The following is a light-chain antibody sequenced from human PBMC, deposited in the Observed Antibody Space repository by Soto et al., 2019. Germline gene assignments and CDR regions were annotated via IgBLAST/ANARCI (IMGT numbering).Light chain of an antibody. V-gene: IGLV2-8*01. CDR1: SSDVGDYNY. CDR3: SSYAGSNTFL. J-gene: IGLJ3*02. CDR2: EVN. Sequence: QSALTQPPSASGSPGQSVTISCTGTSSDVGDYNYVSWYQQHPGKAPKLIIYEVNKRPSGVPDRFSGSKSGNTASLTVSGLQAKDEADYYCSSYAGSNTFLFGGGTKLTVL.